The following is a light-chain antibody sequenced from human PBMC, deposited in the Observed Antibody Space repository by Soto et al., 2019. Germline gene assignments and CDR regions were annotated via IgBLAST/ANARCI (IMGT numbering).Light chain of an antibody. CDR3: SSYAGGSNVL. CDR1: SNDVGGYNY. CDR2: EVT. Sequence: QSALTQPPSASGSPGQSVTISCTGTSNDVGGYNYVSWYQQHPGQAPKLMIFEVTKRPSGVPDRFSASKSGNTASLTVSGLQAEDEADYYCSSYAGGSNVLFGGGTKLTVL. J-gene: IGLJ2*01. V-gene: IGLV2-8*01.